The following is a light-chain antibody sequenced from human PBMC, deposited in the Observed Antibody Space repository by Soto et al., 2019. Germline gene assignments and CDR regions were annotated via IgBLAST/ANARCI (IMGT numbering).Light chain of an antibody. J-gene: IGKJ2*01. CDR1: QSVGNNF. V-gene: IGKV3-20*01. CDR2: GAS. Sequence: EIVLTQSPGTLSLSPGERATLSCRASQSVGNNFLAWYQQKPGQAPRLLIYGASSRATGIPDRFSGSGSGTDFTLTISSLEPEDFSTYYCQQSDSTPYTFGQGTKVEI. CDR3: QQSDSTPYT.